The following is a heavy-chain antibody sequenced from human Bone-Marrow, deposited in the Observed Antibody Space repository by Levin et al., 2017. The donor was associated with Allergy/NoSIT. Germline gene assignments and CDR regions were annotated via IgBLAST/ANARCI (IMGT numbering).Heavy chain of an antibody. CDR2: TSNSGAT. CDR3: ARSDYGYTWGSS. D-gene: IGHD3-16*01. V-gene: IGHV4-59*02. J-gene: IGHJ5*02. CDR1: GASVSSHY. Sequence: PSETLSLTCTVSGASVSSHYWTWIRQPPGRGLEWIGYTSNSGATDYNPSLKSRVTISADTSKNEFSLRLSSVTAADTAVYYCARSDYGYTWGSSWGQGTLVTVSS.